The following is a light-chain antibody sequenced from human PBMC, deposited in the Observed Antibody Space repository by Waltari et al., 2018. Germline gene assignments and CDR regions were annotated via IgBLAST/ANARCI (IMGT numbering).Light chain of an antibody. J-gene: IGLJ1*01. CDR1: YSDVGRYNY. V-gene: IGLV2-14*03. Sequence: QSALTQPASVPGSLGQSITISCTGTYSDVGRYNYVSWYQQHPDKAPKLVIFDLSHRPSGYSNRFAGTKSGTTASRSSSGLQAEDDADYYYCADTAMITYVFGTGTKVAVL. CDR2: DLS. CDR3: CADTAMITYV.